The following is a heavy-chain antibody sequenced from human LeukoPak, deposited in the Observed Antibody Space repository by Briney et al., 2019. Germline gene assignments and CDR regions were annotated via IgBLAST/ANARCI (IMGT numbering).Heavy chain of an antibody. CDR2: ISGDGRTT. CDR3: AKSHCSGGSCYSDLPYYFDF. CDR1: GFTFSTYA. J-gene: IGHJ4*02. V-gene: IGHV3-23*01. Sequence: GGSLRLSCAASGFTFSTYAMTWVRQTPGKRLEWVSAISGDGRTTYFADFVKGRFTVSRDNSKNTLYLQMNSLRAEDTAVYYCAKSHCSGGSCYSDLPYYFDFWGQGTPVTVSS. D-gene: IGHD2-15*01.